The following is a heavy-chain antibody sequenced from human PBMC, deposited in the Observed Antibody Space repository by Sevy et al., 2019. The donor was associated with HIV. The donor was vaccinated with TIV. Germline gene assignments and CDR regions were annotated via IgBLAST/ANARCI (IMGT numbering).Heavy chain of an antibody. CDR1: GGSISSGGYY. J-gene: IGHJ4*02. Sequence: SETLSLTCTVSGGSISSGGYYWSWIRQHPGKGLEWIGYIYYSGSTYSNPSLKSRVTISVDTSKNQFSLKLSSVTAADTAVYYCARLSGGVGAFYFDYWGQGTLVTVSS. CDR2: IYYSGST. V-gene: IGHV4-31*03. D-gene: IGHD1-26*01. CDR3: ARLSGGVGAFYFDY.